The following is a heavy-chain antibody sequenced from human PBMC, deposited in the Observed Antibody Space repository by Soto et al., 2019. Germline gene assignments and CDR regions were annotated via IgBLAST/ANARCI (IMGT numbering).Heavy chain of an antibody. J-gene: IGHJ4*02. CDR2: IIPSRGST. CDR3: AREKQGDDSYHFDF. V-gene: IGHV1-46*01. D-gene: IGHD2-21*01. Sequence: ASVKVSCKASGNTFTSYHLHWLRQAPGQGPEWMGVIIPSRGSTTYAQRFQGRVTMTGDTSTSTVYMELSSLRSEDTALYYCAREKQGDDSYHFDFWGQGTLVTVSS. CDR1: GNTFTSYH.